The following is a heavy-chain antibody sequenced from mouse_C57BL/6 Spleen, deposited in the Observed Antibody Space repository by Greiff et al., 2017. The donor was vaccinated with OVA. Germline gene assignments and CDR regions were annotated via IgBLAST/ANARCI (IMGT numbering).Heavy chain of an antibody. CDR1: GYTFTSYG. D-gene: IGHD1-1*01. J-gene: IGHJ4*01. CDR3: ARFITTVVATRDYAMDY. CDR2: IYPRSGNT. Sequence: QVQLKQSGAELARPGASVKLSCKASGYTFTSYGISWVKQRTGQGLEWIGEIYPRSGNTYYNEKFKGKATLTADKSSSTAYMELRSLTSEDSAVYFCARFITTVVATRDYAMDYWGQGTSVTVSS. V-gene: IGHV1-81*01.